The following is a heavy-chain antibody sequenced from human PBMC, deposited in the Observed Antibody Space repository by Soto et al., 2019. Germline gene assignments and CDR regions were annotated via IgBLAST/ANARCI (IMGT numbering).Heavy chain of an antibody. Sequence: PGESLKISCKASGYSFTTSWIGWVRQMPGKGLEWMGIIFPSDSDTRYSPSFQGQVTISVDKSISTAYLQWSSLKASDTAMYYCARRPGSWFGPWGQGTLVTVSS. J-gene: IGHJ5*02. D-gene: IGHD3-10*01. CDR1: GYSFTTSW. V-gene: IGHV5-51*01. CDR3: ARRPGSWFGP. CDR2: IFPSDSDT.